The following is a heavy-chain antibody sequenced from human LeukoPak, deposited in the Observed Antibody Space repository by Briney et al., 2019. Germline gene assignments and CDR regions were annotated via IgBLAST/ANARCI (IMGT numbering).Heavy chain of an antibody. D-gene: IGHD3-16*01. CDR2: IYYSGST. V-gene: IGHV4-31*03. J-gene: IGHJ3*02. CDR3: AREGRTLKRRGGSPDAFDI. CDR1: GGSISSGGYY. Sequence: SETLSLTCTVSGGSISSGGYYWSWIRQHPGKGLEWIGYIYYSGSTYYNPSLKSRVTISVDTSKNQFSLKLSSVTAADTAVYYCAREGRTLKRRGGSPDAFDIWGQGTMVTVSS.